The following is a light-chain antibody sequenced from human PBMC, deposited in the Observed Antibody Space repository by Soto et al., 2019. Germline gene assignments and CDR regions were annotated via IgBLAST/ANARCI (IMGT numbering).Light chain of an antibody. CDR1: SSDVGGYNF. Sequence: QSALTQPASVSGSPGQSITISCTGTSSDVGGYNFVSWYQQHPGNAPKLIIHEVLNRPSGVSSRFSGSKSGNTASLTISGLQAEDDAVYYCCSHSASIHWVFGGGTKGTVL. CDR3: CSHSASIHWV. J-gene: IGLJ3*02. CDR2: EVL. V-gene: IGLV2-14*03.